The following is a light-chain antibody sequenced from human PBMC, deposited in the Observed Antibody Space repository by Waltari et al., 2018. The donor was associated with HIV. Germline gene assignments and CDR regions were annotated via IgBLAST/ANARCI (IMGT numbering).Light chain of an antibody. CDR3: ATWDISLSAVV. V-gene: IGLV10-54*04. Sequence: QAGLTQPPSVSKGMRQTATLTCTGNSNNVGNQGAAWLQQHQGHPPKLLSYRDNKRPSGISERFSASRSGNTASLTITGVQPEDVADYFCATWDISLSAVVFGGGTTLTVL. CDR2: RDN. J-gene: IGLJ2*01. CDR1: SNNVGNQG.